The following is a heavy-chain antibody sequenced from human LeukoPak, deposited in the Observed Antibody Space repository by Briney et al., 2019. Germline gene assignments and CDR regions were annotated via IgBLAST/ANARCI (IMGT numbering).Heavy chain of an antibody. CDR3: ATTTEDDFWSGQVSYYFDY. D-gene: IGHD3-3*01. J-gene: IGHJ4*02. CDR2: ISSSSSYI. Sequence: GGSLRLSCAASGFTFSSYSMNWVRQAPGKGLEWVSSISSSSSYIYYADSVKGRFTISRDNAKNSLYLQMNSPRAEDTAVYYCATTTEDDFWSGQVSYYFDYWGQGTLVTVSS. V-gene: IGHV3-21*01. CDR1: GFTFSSYS.